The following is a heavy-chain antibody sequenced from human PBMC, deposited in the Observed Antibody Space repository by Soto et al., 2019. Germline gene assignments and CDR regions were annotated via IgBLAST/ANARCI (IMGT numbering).Heavy chain of an antibody. CDR3: ARDHGGSTWFVGIYYYFGVDV. Sequence: GGSLRLSCAASGFTLSSYNMNWVRQAPGKGLEWVSYISGSSGTIYYADSVKGRFTISRDNAKNSLYLQMDSLRDEDTAVYYCARDHGGSTWFVGIYYYFGVDVWGQGTTVTVSS. D-gene: IGHD6-13*01. CDR1: GFTLSSYN. J-gene: IGHJ6*02. V-gene: IGHV3-48*02. CDR2: ISGSSGTI.